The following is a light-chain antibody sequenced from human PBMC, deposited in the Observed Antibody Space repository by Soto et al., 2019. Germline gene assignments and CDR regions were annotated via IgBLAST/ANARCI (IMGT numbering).Light chain of an antibody. CDR1: QDISNY. V-gene: IGKV1-33*01. Sequence: DIQMTQSPSSLSASVGDRVTITCRASQDISNYLNRYQQKPGKAPKLLTYDASNLETGVPSRFSGSGSGTDFTFTISSLQPEDIATYYCQQYDNLLLTFGGGTKVEIK. J-gene: IGKJ4*01. CDR2: DAS. CDR3: QQYDNLLLT.